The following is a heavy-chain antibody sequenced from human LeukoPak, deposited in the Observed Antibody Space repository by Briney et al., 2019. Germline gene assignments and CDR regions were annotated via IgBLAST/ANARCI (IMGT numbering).Heavy chain of an antibody. CDR2: INGSGGST. Sequence: PGGSLRLSCAVSGFIFSSYAMSWVRQAPGKGLEWVSVINGSGGSTYYADSVKGRFTISRDNSKNALYLLMNSLRAEDTAVYYCAKVGGGYSYGGYYYYMDVWGKGTTVTVSS. V-gene: IGHV3-23*01. D-gene: IGHD5-18*01. CDR1: GFIFSSYA. J-gene: IGHJ6*03. CDR3: AKVGGGYSYGGYYYYMDV.